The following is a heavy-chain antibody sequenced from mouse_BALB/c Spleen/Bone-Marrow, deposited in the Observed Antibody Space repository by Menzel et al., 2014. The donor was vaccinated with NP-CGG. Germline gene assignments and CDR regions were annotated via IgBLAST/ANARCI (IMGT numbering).Heavy chain of an antibody. CDR1: GFTFXDYY. J-gene: IGHJ4*01. Sequence: EVKLVESGGGLVQPGGSLKLSCATSGFTFXDYYMYWVRQTPEKRLEWVAYISNGGGSTYYPDTVKGRFTISRDNAKNALYLHMSRLKSEDTAMYYCARRRSLYYAMDYWGQGTSVTVSS. V-gene: IGHV5-12*02. CDR2: ISNGGGST. CDR3: ARRRSLYYAMDY.